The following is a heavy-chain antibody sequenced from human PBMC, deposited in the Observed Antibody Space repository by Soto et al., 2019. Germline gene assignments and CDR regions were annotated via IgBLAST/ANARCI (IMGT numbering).Heavy chain of an antibody. J-gene: IGHJ6*02. CDR3: ATSDEASDYYYYGLDV. V-gene: IGHV6-1*01. D-gene: IGHD6-6*01. Sequence: SQTLSLTCVISGDSVSSSSVAWNWVRQSPSRGLEWLGRTYYRSRWYSDFAVSVRGRIVINADTSKNQFSLQLNSVTPEDTAVYFRATSDEASDYYYYGLDVWGQGTTVTVSS. CDR2: TYYRSRWYS. CDR1: GDSVSSSSVA.